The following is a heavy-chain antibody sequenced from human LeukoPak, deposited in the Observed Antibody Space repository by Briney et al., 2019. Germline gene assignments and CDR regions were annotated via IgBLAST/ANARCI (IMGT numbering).Heavy chain of an antibody. V-gene: IGHV3-48*01. CDR3: ARGPIVEARRGFEY. J-gene: IGHJ4*02. D-gene: IGHD1-26*01. Sequence: GGSLRLSCAASGFSFTNFAMNWVRQAPGMGLEWLSYISASGSTIYYADSVKGRFTISRDNAKNSLFLQMNSLRADDTAVYFCARGPIVEARRGFEYWGQGTLVTVSS. CDR1: GFSFTNFA. CDR2: ISASGSTI.